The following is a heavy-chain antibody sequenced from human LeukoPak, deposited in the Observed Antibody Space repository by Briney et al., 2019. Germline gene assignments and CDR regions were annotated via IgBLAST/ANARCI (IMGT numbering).Heavy chain of an antibody. J-gene: IGHJ4*02. D-gene: IGHD6-19*01. V-gene: IGHV5-51*01. CDR1: GYSFTSYW. CDR3: ARHAAVAGTDY. CDR2: IYPGDSDT. Sequence: GESLKISCKGAGYSFTSYWIDWVRQMPGTGLEWMGIIYPGDSDTRYSPSFQGQVTISADKSISTAYLQWSSLKASDTAMYYCARHAAVAGTDYWGQGTLVTVSS.